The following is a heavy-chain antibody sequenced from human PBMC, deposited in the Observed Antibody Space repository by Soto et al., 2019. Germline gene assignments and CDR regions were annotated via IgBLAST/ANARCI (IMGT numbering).Heavy chain of an antibody. CDR2: IYYSGST. CDR3: ARASCSGGSCYSEAWGLAS. D-gene: IGHD2-15*01. V-gene: IGHV4-31*03. J-gene: IGHJ4*02. Sequence: QVQLQESGPGLVEPSETLSLTCTVSPYSISRGGYYWSWIRQHPGNGLEWIGYIYYSGSTYYNPSLKSRLTISLDTSKNGFSRKLTSVTAADTAVYFCARASCSGGSCYSEAWGLASWGQGTLVTVSS. CDR1: PYSISRGGYY.